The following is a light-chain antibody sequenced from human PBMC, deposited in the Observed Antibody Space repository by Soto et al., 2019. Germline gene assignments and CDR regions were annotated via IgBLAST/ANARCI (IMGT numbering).Light chain of an antibody. CDR3: QQYDNLPQEWIT. V-gene: IGKV1-33*01. J-gene: IGKJ4*01. CDR2: DAS. Sequence: DIQMTQSPSTLSASVGDRVTITCRASQSISTWLAWYQQEPGKAPKLLIYDASNLETGVPTRFSGSGSGTDFTFTISSLQPEDIATYYCQQYDNLPQEWITFGGGTKVDIK. CDR1: QSISTW.